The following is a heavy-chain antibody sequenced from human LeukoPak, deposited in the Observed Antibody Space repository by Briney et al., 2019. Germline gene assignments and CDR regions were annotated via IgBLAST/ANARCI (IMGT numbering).Heavy chain of an antibody. CDR3: SGGGGWLMDV. CDR1: GFTFNAYW. V-gene: IGHV3-7*01. CDR2: IKKDGSET. Sequence: GGSLRLSCAASGFTFNAYWMNWVRQAPGKGLEWVANIKKDGSETKYVDSLRGRFTISRDNAKSSLYLQIDTLTVEDTAVYYCSGGGGWLMDVWGKGATVTVSS. D-gene: IGHD6-19*01. J-gene: IGHJ6*03.